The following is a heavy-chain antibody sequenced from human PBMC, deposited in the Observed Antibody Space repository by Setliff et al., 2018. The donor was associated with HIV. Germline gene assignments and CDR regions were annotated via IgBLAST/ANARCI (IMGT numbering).Heavy chain of an antibody. CDR2: ISATAGDT. Sequence: PGGSLRLSCAASGFTFSSKGMHWVRQAPGKGLEWVSAISATAGDTYYADSVKGRFTISRDNSKNTLYLQMNSLRAEDTAVYYCARETTTLVGDLLLFDYWGQGTLVTVSS. D-gene: IGHD3-10*02. CDR1: GFTFSSKG. CDR3: ARETTTLVGDLLLFDY. V-gene: IGHV3-23*01. J-gene: IGHJ4*02.